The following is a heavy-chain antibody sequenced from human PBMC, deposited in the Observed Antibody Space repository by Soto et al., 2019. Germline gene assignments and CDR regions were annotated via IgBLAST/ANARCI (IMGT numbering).Heavy chain of an antibody. Sequence: PSETLSLTGTVSGGSISSYYWSWIRQPPGKGLEWIGYIYYSGSTNYNPSLKSRVTISVDTSKNQFSLKLSSVTAADTAVYYCAREGHYYGWGSYRYRGAFEILGQGTMATV. J-gene: IGHJ3*02. CDR1: GGSISSYY. D-gene: IGHD3-16*02. CDR3: AREGHYYGWGSYRYRGAFEI. V-gene: IGHV4-59*01. CDR2: IYYSGST.